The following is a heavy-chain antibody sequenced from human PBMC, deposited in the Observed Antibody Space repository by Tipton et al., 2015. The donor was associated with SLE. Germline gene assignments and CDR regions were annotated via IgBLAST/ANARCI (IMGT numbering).Heavy chain of an antibody. CDR1: GFNFDNYG. Sequence: SLRLSCAASGFNFDNYGMSWVRQAPGKGLEWVSAISGSGVDPYYADSVKGRFTISRDNSKNTLHLHMHSLRAEDTAVYYCARVPAVAGTGVAYWGQGTLVTVSS. CDR2: ISGSGVDP. CDR3: ARVPAVAGTGVAY. J-gene: IGHJ4*02. D-gene: IGHD6-19*01. V-gene: IGHV3-23*01.